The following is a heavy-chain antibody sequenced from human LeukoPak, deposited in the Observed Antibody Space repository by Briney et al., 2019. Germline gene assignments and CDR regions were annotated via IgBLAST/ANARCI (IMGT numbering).Heavy chain of an antibody. Sequence: PGGSLRLSCAASGFTFSSYAMSWVRQPPGKGLEWIGEINHSGSTNYNPSLKSRVTISVDTSKNQFSLKLSSVTAADTAVYYCARGGTNDWGQGTLVTVSS. CDR3: ARGGTND. CDR2: INHSGST. J-gene: IGHJ4*02. CDR1: GFTFSSYA. V-gene: IGHV4-34*01. D-gene: IGHD2-8*01.